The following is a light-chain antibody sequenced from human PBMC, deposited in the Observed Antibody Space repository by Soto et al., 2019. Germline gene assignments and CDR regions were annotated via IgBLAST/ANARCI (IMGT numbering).Light chain of an antibody. J-gene: IGKJ1*01. CDR3: QQYNDWPLT. Sequence: EIVLTQSPGTLSLSPGERAALSCRASQSVGADLAWYQRKPGQAPRLLIYGASTRATGIPARFSGSGSGTEFTLTISSLQSEDFALYYCQQYNDWPLTFGQGTKVDI. V-gene: IGKV3-15*01. CDR1: QSVGAD. CDR2: GAS.